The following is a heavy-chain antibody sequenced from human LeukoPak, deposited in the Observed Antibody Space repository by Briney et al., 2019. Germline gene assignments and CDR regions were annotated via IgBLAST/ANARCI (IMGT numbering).Heavy chain of an antibody. CDR3: AKEGRSLQTY. CDR2: IKEDGTET. Sequence: SGGFLRLSCAASGFMFSSNWMSWVRLAPGKGLEWVANIKEDGTETYYVDSVKGRFTISRDNAKNSLYLQMNSLRVEDTAVYYCAKEGRSLQTYWGQGTLVTVSS. D-gene: IGHD5-24*01. CDR1: GFMFSSNW. V-gene: IGHV3-7*03. J-gene: IGHJ4*02.